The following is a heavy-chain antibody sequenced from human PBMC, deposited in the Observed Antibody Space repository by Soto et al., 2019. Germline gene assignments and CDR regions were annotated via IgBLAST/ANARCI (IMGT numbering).Heavy chain of an antibody. D-gene: IGHD3-22*01. CDR1: GYSFTSYW. J-gene: IGHJ4*02. CDR3: ARSWTDDYDSSGYFYPDY. Sequence: GESLKISCKGSGYSFTSYWIGWVRQMPGKGLEWMGIIYPGDSDTRYSPSFQGQVTISADKSISTAYLQWSSLKASDTAMYYCARSWTDDYDSSGYFYPDYWGQGTLVTVSS. CDR2: IYPGDSDT. V-gene: IGHV5-51*01.